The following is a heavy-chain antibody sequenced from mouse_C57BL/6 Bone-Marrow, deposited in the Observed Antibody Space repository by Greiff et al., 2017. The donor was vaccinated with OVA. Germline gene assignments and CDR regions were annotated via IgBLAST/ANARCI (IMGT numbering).Heavy chain of an antibody. J-gene: IGHJ4*01. Sequence: QVQLKESGPGLVAPSQCLSITCTVSGFSLTSYGVRWVRQPPGKGLEWMGVIWGDGSTNYHSALIARQSNSKVNAYSQVFLKLNSLHTDDSATYYCAKPVAMDYWGQGTSVTVSS. CDR2: IWGDGST. V-gene: IGHV2-3*01. CDR3: AKPVAMDY. CDR1: GFSLTSYG.